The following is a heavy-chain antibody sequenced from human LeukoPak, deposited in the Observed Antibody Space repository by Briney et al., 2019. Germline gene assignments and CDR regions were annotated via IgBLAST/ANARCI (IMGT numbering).Heavy chain of an antibody. J-gene: IGHJ4*02. V-gene: IGHV3-30*04. CDR3: ARVARVGPNDY. D-gene: IGHD1-26*01. CDR2: ATFDGGSK. CDR1: EFTFSDYA. Sequence: PGGSLRLSCAASEFTFSDYAMQWVRQAPGKGLEWVAVATFDGGSKYYADSVKGRFTISRDNFKNTLFLQMDSLRPEDTAVYFCARVARVGPNDYWGQGTLVTVSS.